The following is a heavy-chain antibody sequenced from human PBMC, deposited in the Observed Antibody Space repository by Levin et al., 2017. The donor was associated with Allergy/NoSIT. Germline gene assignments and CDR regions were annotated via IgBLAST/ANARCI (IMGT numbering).Heavy chain of an antibody. V-gene: IGHV3-30-3*01. J-gene: IGHJ5*02. CDR2: ISYDGSNK. D-gene: IGHD3-10*01. CDR3: ARGEDGSGSSNNWFDP. CDR1: GFTFSSYA. Sequence: QPGGSLRLSCAASGFTFSSYAMHWVRQAPGKGLEWVAVISYDGSNKYYADSVKGRFTISRDNSKNTLYLQMNSLRAEDTAVYYCARGEDGSGSSNNWFDPWGQGTLVTVSS.